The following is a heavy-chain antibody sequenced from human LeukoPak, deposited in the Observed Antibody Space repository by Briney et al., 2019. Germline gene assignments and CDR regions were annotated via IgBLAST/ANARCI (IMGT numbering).Heavy chain of an antibody. D-gene: IGHD5-18*01. V-gene: IGHV3-23*01. CDR1: GFTFSSYA. CDR2: ISGSGGST. Sequence: GGSLRLSCAASGFTFSSYAMSWVRQAPGKGLEWVSAISGSGGSTYYADSARGRFTISRDNSKNTLYLQMNSLRAEDTAVYYCAKEEYPMVMYDAFDIWGQGTMVTVSS. CDR3: AKEEYPMVMYDAFDI. J-gene: IGHJ3*02.